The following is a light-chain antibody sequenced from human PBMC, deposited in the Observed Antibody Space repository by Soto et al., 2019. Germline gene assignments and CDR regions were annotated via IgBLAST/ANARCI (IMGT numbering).Light chain of an antibody. CDR1: SSNIGSNR. V-gene: IGLV1-47*02. Sequence: QSVLTQAPSASGTPGQRVTVSCSGSSSNIGSNRVYWYQQLPGTAPKLLIYNNNQRPSGVPDRFSGFKSGTSASLAISGLRSEDEADYYCVAWDDSLSGRVFGTGTKLTVL. CDR3: VAWDDSLSGRV. J-gene: IGLJ1*01. CDR2: NNN.